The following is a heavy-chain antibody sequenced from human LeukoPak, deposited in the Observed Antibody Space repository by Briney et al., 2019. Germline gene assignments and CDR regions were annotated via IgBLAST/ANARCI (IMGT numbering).Heavy chain of an antibody. J-gene: IGHJ4*02. Sequence: PSETLSLTCTVSGGSISSYYWSWIRQPPGKGLEWIGYIYCGGSTNYNPSLKSRVTISVDTSKNQFSLKLSSVTAADTAVYYCARGVGSPPPGYWGQGTLVTVSS. CDR3: ARGVGSPPPGY. CDR2: IYCGGST. V-gene: IGHV4-59*01. CDR1: GGSISSYY.